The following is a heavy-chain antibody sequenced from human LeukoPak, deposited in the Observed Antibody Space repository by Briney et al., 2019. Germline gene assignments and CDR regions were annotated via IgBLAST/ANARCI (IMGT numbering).Heavy chain of an antibody. J-gene: IGHJ3*02. V-gene: IGHV3-30*03. CDR1: GFTFSSYV. CDR3: ARGPYYYDNSGYYSDNAFDI. D-gene: IGHD3-22*01. CDR2: ISHDGSNK. Sequence: GGSLRLSCAASGFTFSSYVMHWVRQAPGKGLEWVAVISHDGSNKYYGDSVKGRFTISRDNSKNTLYLQMNSLRAEDTAVYYCARGPYYYDNSGYYSDNAFDIWGQGTMVTVSS.